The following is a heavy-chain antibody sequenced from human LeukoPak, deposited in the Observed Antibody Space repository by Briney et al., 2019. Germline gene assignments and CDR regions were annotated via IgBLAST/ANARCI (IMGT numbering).Heavy chain of an antibody. J-gene: IGHJ5*02. V-gene: IGHV4-4*02. CDR2: IFHIRST. CDR1: GGSISSSW. CDR3: AREGGMYCSSTSCYEPFDP. D-gene: IGHD2-2*01. Sequence: PSETLSLTFAVPGGSISSSWWSWVRQPPGKGLEWIGEIFHIRSTNYNPSLKSPVTISVDKSKNHFSLELTSVTAADTAVYYCAREGGMYCSSTSCYEPFDPWGQGTLVTVSS.